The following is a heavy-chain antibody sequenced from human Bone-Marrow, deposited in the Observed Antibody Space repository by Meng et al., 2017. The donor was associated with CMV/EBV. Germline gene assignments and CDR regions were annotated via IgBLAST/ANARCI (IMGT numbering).Heavy chain of an antibody. J-gene: IGHJ3*02. V-gene: IGHV3-74*01. CDR1: GFTFSSYY. D-gene: IGHD3-22*01. CDR3: ARAVLGSSGTFDI. Sequence: GESLKISCAASGFTFSSYYMHWVRQPPGKGLVWVSRINTDGMSTTYADSVKGRFTISRDNAKNTLYLQMSSLRAEDTAVYYCARAVLGSSGTFDIWGQGTTVTVSS. CDR2: INTDGMST.